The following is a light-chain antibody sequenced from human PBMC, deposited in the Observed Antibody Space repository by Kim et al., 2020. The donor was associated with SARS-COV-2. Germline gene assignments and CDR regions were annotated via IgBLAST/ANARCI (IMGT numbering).Light chain of an antibody. CDR2: AAS. Sequence: DIQLTQSPSFLSASVGDRVTITCRASQDISSYLAWYQQKPGKAPKLLIYAASTLQSGVPSRFSGSGSGTDFTLTISSLQPEDFATYYCQQLNSYPLTFGGGTKLEI. CDR1: QDISSY. CDR3: QQLNSYPLT. V-gene: IGKV1-9*01. J-gene: IGKJ4*01.